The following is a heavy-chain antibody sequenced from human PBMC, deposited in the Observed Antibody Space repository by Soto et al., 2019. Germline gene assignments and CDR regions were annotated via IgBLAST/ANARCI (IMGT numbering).Heavy chain of an antibody. V-gene: IGHV4-31*03. J-gene: IGHJ6*03. CDR3: ARERSPYCSSTSCYRYYYYMDV. CDR1: GGSISSGGYY. Sequence: PSETLSLTCTVSGGSISSGGYYWSWIRQHPGKGLEWIGYIYYSGSTYYNPSPKSRVTISVDTSKNQFSLKLSSVTAADTAVYYCARERSPYCSSTSCYRYYYYMDVWGKGTTVTVSS. D-gene: IGHD2-2*01. CDR2: IYYSGST.